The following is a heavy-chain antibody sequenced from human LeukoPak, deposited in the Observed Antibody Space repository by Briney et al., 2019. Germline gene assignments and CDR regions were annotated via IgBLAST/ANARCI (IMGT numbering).Heavy chain of an antibody. V-gene: IGHV1-46*01. Sequence: GASVKVSCKASGYTFTSYYMHWVRQAPGQGLEWMGIINPSGGSTSYAQKFQGRVTMTRDMSTSTVYMELSSLRSGDTAVYYCARGYYDILTGYYNRFDYWGQGTLVTVSS. J-gene: IGHJ4*02. CDR1: GYTFTSYY. CDR3: ARGYYDILTGYYNRFDY. D-gene: IGHD3-9*01. CDR2: INPSGGST.